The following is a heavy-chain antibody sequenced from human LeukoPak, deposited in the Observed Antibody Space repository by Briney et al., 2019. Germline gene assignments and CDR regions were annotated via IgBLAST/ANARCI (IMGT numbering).Heavy chain of an antibody. CDR1: GYTFTSYG. Sequence: ASGKVSCKASGYTFTSYGISLVRQAPGQGLEWMGGISAYNGNTNHAQKLHGRVTMTTDTSTSTAYMELRSLRSDDAAVYYCARWWGDCTNGVCYSHYSFDYWGQGTLVTVSS. CDR2: ISAYNGNT. J-gene: IGHJ4*02. D-gene: IGHD2-8*01. V-gene: IGHV1-18*01. CDR3: ARWWGDCTNGVCYSHYSFDY.